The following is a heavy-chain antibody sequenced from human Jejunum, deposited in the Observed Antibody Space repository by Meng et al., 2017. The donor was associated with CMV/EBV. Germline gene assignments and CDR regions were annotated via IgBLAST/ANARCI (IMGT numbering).Heavy chain of an antibody. V-gene: IGHV3-48*04. CDR2: ITSSSSTV. Sequence: AAGFAFSSYSMNWVRQAPGKGLEWISYITSSSSTVFYADSVRGRFTISRDNANNSLYLQMNNLRADDTALYYCARDPVLSGLDVWGQGATVTVSS. CDR3: ARDPVLSGLDV. CDR1: GFAFSSYS. J-gene: IGHJ6*02.